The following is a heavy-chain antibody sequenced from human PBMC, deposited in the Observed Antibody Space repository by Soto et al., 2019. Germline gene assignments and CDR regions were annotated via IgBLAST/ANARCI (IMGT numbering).Heavy chain of an antibody. CDR2: MNPNSGNT. J-gene: IGHJ6*02. D-gene: IGHD3-3*01. CDR1: GYTFTSYD. V-gene: IGHV1-8*01. CDR3: ARSGYDFWSGYYTDYYYGMDV. Sequence: ASVKVSCKASGYTFTSYDINWVRQATGQGLEWMGWMNPNSGNTGYAQKFQGWVTMTRDTSISTAYMELSRLRSDDTAVYYCARSGYDFWSGYYTDYYYGMDVWGQGTTVTVSS.